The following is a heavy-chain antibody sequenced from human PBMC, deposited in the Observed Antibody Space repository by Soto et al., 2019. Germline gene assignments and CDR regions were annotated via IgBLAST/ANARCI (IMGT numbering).Heavy chain of an antibody. J-gene: IGHJ6*02. CDR2: IKRESDGVTT. Sequence: EVQLVESGGGLVKPGGSLRLACAASGFTLRTAWMNWVRQAPGKGLEWVGRIKRESDGVTTDYGVSLRGSFTISSDESQRTLYLQMNIMGTEDTAVYYCATEPYFYDSSGVDVWGQGTTVTVSS. CDR1: GFTLRTAW. V-gene: IGHV3-15*07. CDR3: ATEPYFYDSSGVDV.